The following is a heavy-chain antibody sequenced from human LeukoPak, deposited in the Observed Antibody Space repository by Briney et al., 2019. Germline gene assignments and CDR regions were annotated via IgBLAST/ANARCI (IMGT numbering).Heavy chain of an antibody. D-gene: IGHD3-22*01. CDR2: IYYSGST. CDR1: GDSISGSSYY. Sequence: SETLSLTCAVSGDSISGSSYYWGWLRQPPGKGLEWIGSIYYSGSTYYSPSLKSRVTISVDTSKNQFSLRLSSVTAADTAVYYCARGLNWGQGTLVTVSS. CDR3: ARGLN. J-gene: IGHJ4*02. V-gene: IGHV4-39*01.